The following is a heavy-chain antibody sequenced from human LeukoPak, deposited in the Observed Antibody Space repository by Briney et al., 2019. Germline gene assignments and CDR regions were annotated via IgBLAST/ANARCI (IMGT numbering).Heavy chain of an antibody. CDR3: ARDFAPFGSHYFDY. J-gene: IGHJ4*02. Sequence: PGGSLRLSCAASGFAFSSYAMHWVRQAPGKGLEYVSAISSNGGSTYYANSVKGRFTISRDNSKNTLYLQMGSLRAEDMAVYYCARDFAPFGSHYFDYWGQGTLVTVSS. CDR2: ISSNGGST. CDR1: GFAFSSYA. V-gene: IGHV3-64*01. D-gene: IGHD3-16*01.